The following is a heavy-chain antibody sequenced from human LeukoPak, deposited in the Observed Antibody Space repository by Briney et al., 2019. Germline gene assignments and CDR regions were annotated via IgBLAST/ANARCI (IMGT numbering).Heavy chain of an antibody. CDR1: GFSVSSYH. CDR3: ARSTVALDY. D-gene: IGHD4-11*01. V-gene: IGHV3-53*01. CDR2: IYSGGVT. J-gene: IGHJ4*02. Sequence: QTGGSLRLSCAASGFSVSSYHMSWVRQPPGKGLEWVSIIYSGGVTYYADSVKGRFTISRDNSKNTVFLQMISLTDGDTAVYYCARSTVALDYWGQGTLVTVSS.